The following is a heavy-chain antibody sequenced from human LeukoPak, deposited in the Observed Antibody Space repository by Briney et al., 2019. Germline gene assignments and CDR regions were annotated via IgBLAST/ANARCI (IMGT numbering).Heavy chain of an antibody. Sequence: GGSLRLSCAASGFTFSSYWMSWVRQAPGKGLEWVANIKQDGSEKYYVDSVKGRFTISRDNAKNSLYLQMNSLRAEDTAVYYCAKVTLSVLRYFEWLFLNFDYWGQGTLVTVSS. CDR3: AKVTLSVLRYFEWLFLNFDY. V-gene: IGHV3-7*01. D-gene: IGHD3-9*01. CDR1: GFTFSSYW. CDR2: IKQDGSEK. J-gene: IGHJ4*02.